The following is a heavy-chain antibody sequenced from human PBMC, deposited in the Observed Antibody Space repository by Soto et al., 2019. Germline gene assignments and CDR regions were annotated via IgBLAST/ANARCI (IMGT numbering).Heavy chain of an antibody. CDR2: ISAKNGNT. Sequence: QVQLVQSGAEVKKPGASVKVSCKASGYTFTSYGISWVRQAPGQGLEGMGWISAKNGNTNYAQNLQGRDTMTKDTSTSTGYMEPKSLRSDDTAVYYCATDYDDSRDNYYYYGMDVWGQGTTVTVSS. D-gene: IGHD3-22*01. V-gene: IGHV1-18*01. J-gene: IGHJ6*02. CDR1: GYTFTSYG. CDR3: ATDYDDSRDNYYYYGMDV.